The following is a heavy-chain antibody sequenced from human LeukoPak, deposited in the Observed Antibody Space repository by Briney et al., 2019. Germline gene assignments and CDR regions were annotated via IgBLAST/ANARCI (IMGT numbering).Heavy chain of an antibody. D-gene: IGHD3-10*01. Sequence: GGSLRLSCAASGFTFSSYAMSWVRQAPGKGLEWVSAISGSGGSTYYADSVKDRFTISRDNSKNTLYLQMNSLRAEDTAVYYCAKAGGGYYGSGRRYFDYWGQGTLVTVSS. CDR2: ISGSGGST. CDR1: GFTFSSYA. V-gene: IGHV3-23*01. J-gene: IGHJ4*02. CDR3: AKAGGGYYGSGRRYFDY.